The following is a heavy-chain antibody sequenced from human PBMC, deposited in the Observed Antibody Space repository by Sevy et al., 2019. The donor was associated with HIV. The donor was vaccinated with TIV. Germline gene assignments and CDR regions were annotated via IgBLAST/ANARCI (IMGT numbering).Heavy chain of an antibody. CDR3: AKDVRGGPLRISTSVADVDY. V-gene: IGHV3-23*01. Sequence: GGSLRLSCVASGLTFRNYAMSWVRQAPGKGLEWVSDINASGRRTYYADSVKGRFTISRDNSKNTLYLQLNSLRTEDTAVYYCAKDVRGGPLRISTSVADVDYWGQGTLVTVSS. CDR1: GLTFRNYA. CDR2: INASGRRT. D-gene: IGHD3-10*02. J-gene: IGHJ4*02.